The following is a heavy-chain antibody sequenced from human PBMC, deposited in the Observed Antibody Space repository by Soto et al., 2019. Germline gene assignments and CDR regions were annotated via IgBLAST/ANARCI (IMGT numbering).Heavy chain of an antibody. Sequence: GESLKISCKGSGYSFTSYWIGWVRQMPGKGLEWMGIIYPGDSDTRYSPSFQGQVTISADKSISTAYLQWSSLKASDAAMYYCASPYYDILTGYSNDAFDIWGQGTMVTVSS. CDR2: IYPGDSDT. CDR3: ASPYYDILTGYSNDAFDI. CDR1: GYSFTSYW. J-gene: IGHJ3*02. D-gene: IGHD3-9*01. V-gene: IGHV5-51*01.